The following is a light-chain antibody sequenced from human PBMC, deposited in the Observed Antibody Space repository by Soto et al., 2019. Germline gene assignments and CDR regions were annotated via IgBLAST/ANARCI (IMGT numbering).Light chain of an antibody. V-gene: IGKV3-15*01. CDR3: QEYNNWHPVT. Sequence: EIVLTQSPGTLSLSPGERSTLXXRASQSVSVNSLAWYQQKGGQAPRLXXYGASTRATGIPARFSGSGSGTEFTLTISSLQSEDFAVYYCQEYNNWHPVTFGGGTKVDIK. J-gene: IGKJ4*01. CDR2: GAS. CDR1: QSVSVN.